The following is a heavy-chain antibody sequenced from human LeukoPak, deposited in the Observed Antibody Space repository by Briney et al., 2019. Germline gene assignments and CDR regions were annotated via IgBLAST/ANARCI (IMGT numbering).Heavy chain of an antibody. J-gene: IGHJ4*02. CDR3: ARGRDTAMAYYFDY. D-gene: IGHD5-18*01. Sequence: PGGSLRLSSAASGFTFSSYGMHWVRQAPGKGLEWVAVIWYDGSNKYYADSVKGRFTISRDNSKNTLYLQMNSLRAEDTAVYYCARGRDTAMAYYFDYWGQGTLVTVSS. V-gene: IGHV3-33*01. CDR1: GFTFSSYG. CDR2: IWYDGSNK.